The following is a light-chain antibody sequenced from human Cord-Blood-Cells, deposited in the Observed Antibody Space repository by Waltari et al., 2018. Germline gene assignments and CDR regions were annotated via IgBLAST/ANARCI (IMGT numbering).Light chain of an antibody. J-gene: IGLJ3*02. CDR2: DGS. CDR3: CSYAGSSTWV. CDR1: SSAVGSYNL. Sequence: QSALTQPASVSGSPGQSITISCTGTSSAVGSYNLVSWYQQHPGQAPKLMIYDGSMRPSGVSNRFSGYKAGNTASLTISGLQAEDGAEYDCCSYAGSSTWVSGGGTTLTVL. V-gene: IGLV2-23*01.